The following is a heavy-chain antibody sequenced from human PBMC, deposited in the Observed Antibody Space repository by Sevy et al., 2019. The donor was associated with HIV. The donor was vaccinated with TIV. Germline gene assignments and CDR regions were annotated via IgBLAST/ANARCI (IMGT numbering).Heavy chain of an antibody. V-gene: IGHV3-23*01. D-gene: IGHD3-10*01. CDR1: GFAFDSYA. CDR3: AKDVRFGESEKPTFDF. J-gene: IGHJ4*02. CDR2: SSGTGAGT. Sequence: GGSLRLSCAASGFAFDSYAFSLFRQAPRKGLELVSGSSGTGAGTYYADSVKARFTISRDNSKNTVYLQMNSLRVEDTAVYYCAKDVRFGESEKPTFDFWGQGTLVTVSS.